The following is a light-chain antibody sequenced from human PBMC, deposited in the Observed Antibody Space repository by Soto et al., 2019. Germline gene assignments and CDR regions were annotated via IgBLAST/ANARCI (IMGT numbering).Light chain of an antibody. CDR2: DVS. J-gene: IGLJ1*01. V-gene: IGLV2-14*01. Sequence: QSVLTQPASVSGSPGHSITISCTGTSSDVGGYNYVSWYQQHPGKAPKLMIYDVSNRPSGVSNRFSGSKSGNTASLTISGLQAEDEADYYCSSYTSSTDVFGTGTKVTVL. CDR1: SSDVGGYNY. CDR3: SSYTSSTDV.